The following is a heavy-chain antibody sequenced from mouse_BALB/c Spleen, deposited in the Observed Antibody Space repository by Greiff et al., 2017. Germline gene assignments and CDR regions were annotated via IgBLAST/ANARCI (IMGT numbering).Heavy chain of an antibody. Sequence: EVQLQQSGAELVRSGASVKLSCTASGFNIKDYYMHWVKQRPEQGLEWIGWIDPENGDTEYAPKFQGKATMTADTSSNTAYLQLSSLTSEDTAVYYCNAGSLTTVVAGDFDYWGQGTTLTVSS. J-gene: IGHJ2*01. D-gene: IGHD1-1*01. V-gene: IGHV14-4*02. CDR1: GFNIKDYY. CDR2: IDPENGDT. CDR3: NAGSLTTVVAGDFDY.